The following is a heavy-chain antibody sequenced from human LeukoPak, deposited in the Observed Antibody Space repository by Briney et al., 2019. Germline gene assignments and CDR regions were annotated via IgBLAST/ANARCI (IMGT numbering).Heavy chain of an antibody. CDR2: IYTSGST. V-gene: IGHV4-4*07. J-gene: IGHJ4*02. CDR3: AKVGRGDYVWGSYSFDY. CDR1: CGSISSYY. D-gene: IGHD3-16*01. Sequence: SETLSLTRTVSCGSISSYYWSWIRQPAGKGLEWIGRIYTSGSTNYNPSLKSRVTMSVDTSKNQFSLKLSSVTAADTAVYYCAKVGRGDYVWGSYSFDYWGQGTLVTVSS.